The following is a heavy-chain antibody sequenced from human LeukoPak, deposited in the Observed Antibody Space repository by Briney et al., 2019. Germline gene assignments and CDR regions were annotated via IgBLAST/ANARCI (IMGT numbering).Heavy chain of an antibody. CDR3: AKDLEKSIVVVKDPDAFDI. CDR1: GFTFSSYA. J-gene: IGHJ3*02. CDR2: ISGSGGST. Sequence: SGGSLRLSCAASGFTFSSYAMSWVRQAPGKGLEWVSAISGSGGSTYYADSVKGRFTISRDNSKNTLYLQMNSLRAEDTAVYYCAKDLEKSIVVVKDPDAFDIWGQGTMVTVSS. D-gene: IGHD3-22*01. V-gene: IGHV3-23*01.